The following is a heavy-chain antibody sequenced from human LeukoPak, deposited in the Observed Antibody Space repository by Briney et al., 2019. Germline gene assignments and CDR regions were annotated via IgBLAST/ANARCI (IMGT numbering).Heavy chain of an antibody. CDR2: IRSKANSYAT. V-gene: IGHV3-73*01. CDR1: GFTFSGSA. D-gene: IGHD6-13*01. J-gene: IGHJ3*02. Sequence: GGSLRLSCAASGFTFSGSAMHWVRQASGKGLEWVGRIRSKANSYATAYAASVKGRFTISRDDSKNTAYLQMNSLKTEDTAVYYCTRRDSSSKDDAFDIWGQGTMVTVSS. CDR3: TRRDSSSKDDAFDI.